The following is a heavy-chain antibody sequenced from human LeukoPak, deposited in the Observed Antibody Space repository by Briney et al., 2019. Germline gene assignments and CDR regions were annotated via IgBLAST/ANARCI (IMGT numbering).Heavy chain of an antibody. V-gene: IGHV1-2*06. CDR3: ARXRVXPXXTFWFDP. Sequence: ASVKVSCKASGYTFTGYYMHWVRQAPGQGLEWMGRINPNSGGTNYAQKFQGRVTMTRDTSISTAYMELSRLRSDDTAVYYCARXRVXPXXTFWFDPWGQGTLVTVSS. D-gene: IGHD2-2*01. CDR2: INPNSGGT. CDR1: GYTFTGYY. J-gene: IGHJ5*02.